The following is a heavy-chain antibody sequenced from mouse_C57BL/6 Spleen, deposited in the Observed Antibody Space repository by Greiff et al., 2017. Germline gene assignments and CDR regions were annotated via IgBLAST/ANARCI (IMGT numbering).Heavy chain of an antibody. Sequence: EVKLVESGGDLVKPGGSLKLSCAASGFTFSSYGMSWVRQTPDKRLEWVATISSGGSYTYYPDSVKGRFTISRDNAKNTLYLQMSSLKSEDTAMYYCARHPSDGYYVYFDDWGQGTTLTVSS. V-gene: IGHV5-6*01. CDR2: ISSGGSYT. CDR1: GFTFSSYG. J-gene: IGHJ2*01. CDR3: ARHPSDGYYVYFDD. D-gene: IGHD2-3*01.